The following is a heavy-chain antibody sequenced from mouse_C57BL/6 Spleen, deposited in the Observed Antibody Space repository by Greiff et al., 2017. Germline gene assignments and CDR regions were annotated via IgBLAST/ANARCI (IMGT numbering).Heavy chain of an antibody. Sequence: VQLKESGPGLVQPSQSLSITCTVSGFSLTSYGVHWVRQSPGKGLEWLGVIWSGGSTDYNAAFISRLSISKDNSKSQVFFKMNSLQADDTAIYYCARTAGSSGGFAYWGQGTLVTVSA. D-gene: IGHD1-1*01. CDR3: ARTAGSSGGFAY. J-gene: IGHJ3*01. V-gene: IGHV2-2*01. CDR1: GFSLTSYG. CDR2: IWSGGST.